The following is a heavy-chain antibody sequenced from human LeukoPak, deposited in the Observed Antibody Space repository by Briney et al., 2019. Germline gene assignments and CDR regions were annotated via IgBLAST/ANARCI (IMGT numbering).Heavy chain of an antibody. V-gene: IGHV4-59*01. Sequence: SETLSLTCTISGGSISGYYWSWIRQPPWKGLEWIGYIYYSGSPDYNPSLKSRVTISVDTSKNQFSLNLSSVTAADTAMYYCARASGGDGSGSLWGQGTLVTVSS. CDR1: GGSISGYY. J-gene: IGHJ4*02. D-gene: IGHD3-10*01. CDR3: ARASGGDGSGSL. CDR2: IYYSGSP.